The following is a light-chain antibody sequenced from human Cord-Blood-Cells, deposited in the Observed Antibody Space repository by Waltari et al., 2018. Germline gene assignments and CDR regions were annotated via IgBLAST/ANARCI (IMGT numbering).Light chain of an antibody. Sequence: DIQLTQSPSPLSASLRDRVTITCRASKSISSYLHWHQQKPGKAPNLLIYAASSLQSGVPSRFSGSGSGTDFTFTISSLQPEDFATCYCQQSYSTPYSFGQGTKLEIK. CDR1: KSISSY. CDR2: AAS. J-gene: IGKJ2*03. CDR3: QQSYSTPYS. V-gene: IGKV1-39*01.